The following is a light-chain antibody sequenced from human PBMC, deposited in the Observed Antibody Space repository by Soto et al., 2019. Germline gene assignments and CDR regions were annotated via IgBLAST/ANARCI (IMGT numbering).Light chain of an antibody. J-gene: IGKJ1*01. CDR2: GAS. V-gene: IGKV3-20*01. CDR3: QQYGSSPWT. Sequence: EILLAQYPVTLSLSPGERATVSFRESQSVSSSYLAWYQQKPGQAPRLLIYGASSRATGIPDRFSGSGSGTDFTRTISRLETEDFAVYYCQQYGSSPWTFGQWPNVDIK. CDR1: QSVSSSY.